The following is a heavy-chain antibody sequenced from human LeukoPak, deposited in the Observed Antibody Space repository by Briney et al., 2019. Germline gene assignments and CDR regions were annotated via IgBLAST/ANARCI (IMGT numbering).Heavy chain of an antibody. CDR2: INHSGST. J-gene: IGHJ6*03. D-gene: IGHD3-3*01. CDR3: ARVIIADFWSAYHRYYYYYMDV. Sequence: SETLSLTCAVYGGSFSGYYWSWIRQPPGKGLEWIGEINHSGSTNYNPSLKSRVTISVDTSKNQFSLKLSSVTAADTAVYYCARVIIADFWSAYHRYYYYYMDVWGKGTTVTVSS. V-gene: IGHV4-34*01. CDR1: GGSFSGYY.